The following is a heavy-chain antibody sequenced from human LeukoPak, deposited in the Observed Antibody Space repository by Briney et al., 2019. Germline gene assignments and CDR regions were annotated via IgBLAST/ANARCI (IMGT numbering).Heavy chain of an antibody. CDR2: ISYDGSNK. Sequence: GGSLRLSCAASGFTFSSYAMHWVRQAPGKGLEWVAVISYDGSNKYYADSVKGRFTISRDNSKNTLYLQMNSLRAEDTAVYYCAKGPHSAGVDYWGQGTLVTVSS. CDR3: AKGPHSAGVDY. V-gene: IGHV3-30*04. J-gene: IGHJ4*02. CDR1: GFTFSSYA. D-gene: IGHD3-10*01.